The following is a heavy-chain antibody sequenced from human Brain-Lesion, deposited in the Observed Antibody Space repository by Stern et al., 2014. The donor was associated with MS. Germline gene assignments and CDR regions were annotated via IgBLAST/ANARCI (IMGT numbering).Heavy chain of an antibody. CDR1: GGSISSSTYY. D-gene: IGHD1-26*01. CDR3: ARHDSVPRPSQLYSARDRGPGYFDY. V-gene: IGHV4-39*01. Sequence: QVQLQESGPGLVKPSETLSLTCTVSGGSISSSTYYWAWIRQPPGKGLEWIGNIHYSGFTYYNPSLKSRVTISVDMSKNQFALKLGSVTAADTAIYYCARHDSVPRPSQLYSARDRGPGYFDYWGQGTLVTVSS. J-gene: IGHJ4*02. CDR2: IHYSGFT.